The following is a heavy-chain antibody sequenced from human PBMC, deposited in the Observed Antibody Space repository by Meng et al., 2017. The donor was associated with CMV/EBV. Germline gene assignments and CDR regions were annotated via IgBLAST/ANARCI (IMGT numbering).Heavy chain of an antibody. CDR3: ARSDSSGYYYFDY. J-gene: IGHJ4*02. Sequence: SETLSLTCTASGGSISSYYWSWIRQPPGKGLEWIGYIYYSGSTNYNPSLKSRVTISVDTSKNQFSLKLSSVTAADTAVYYCARSDSSGYYYFDYWGQGTLVTVSS. D-gene: IGHD3-22*01. V-gene: IGHV4-59*01. CDR2: IYYSGST. CDR1: GGSISSYY.